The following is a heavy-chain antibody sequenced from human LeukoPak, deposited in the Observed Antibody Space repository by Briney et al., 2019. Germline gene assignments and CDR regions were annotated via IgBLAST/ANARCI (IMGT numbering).Heavy chain of an antibody. Sequence: SETLSLTCAVYGGSFSGYYWSWIRQPPGKGLEWIGEINHSGSTNYNPSLKSRVTISVDTSKNQFSLKLSSVTAADTAVYYCAKGRGLRLTRGWDYYMDVWGKGTTVTVSS. CDR1: GGSFSGYY. V-gene: IGHV4-34*01. D-gene: IGHD5-12*01. J-gene: IGHJ6*03. CDR2: INHSGST. CDR3: AKGRGLRLTRGWDYYMDV.